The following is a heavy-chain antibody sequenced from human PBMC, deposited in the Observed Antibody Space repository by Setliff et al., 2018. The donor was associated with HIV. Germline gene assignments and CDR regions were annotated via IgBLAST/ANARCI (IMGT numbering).Heavy chain of an antibody. CDR3: ARVPRQLLKGAAAYFDY. D-gene: IGHD5-18*01. CDR2: MNPNSGNT. CDR1: GYTFTSYD. Sequence: ASVKVSCKASGYTFTSYDINWVRQATGQGLEWMGWMNPNSGNTGYAQKFQGRVTMTRNTSISTAYMELSSLRSEDTAVYYCARVPRQLLKGAAAYFDYWGQGILVTVSS. J-gene: IGHJ4*02. V-gene: IGHV1-8*02.